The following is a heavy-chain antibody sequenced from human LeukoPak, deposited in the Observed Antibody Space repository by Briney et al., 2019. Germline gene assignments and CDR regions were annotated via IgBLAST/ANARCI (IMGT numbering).Heavy chain of an antibody. V-gene: IGHV1-46*02. D-gene: IGHD2-2*01. CDR3: ARDFPYCSSTSCYFAGQATAFDI. CDR1: GGTFNTYA. CDR2: INPSGGST. Sequence: ASVKVSCKASGGTFNTYAISWVRQAPGQGLEWMGIINPSGGSTSYAQKFQGRVTMTRDMSTSTAYMELSRLRSDDTAVYYCARDFPYCSSTSCYFAGQATAFDIWGQGTMVTVSS. J-gene: IGHJ3*02.